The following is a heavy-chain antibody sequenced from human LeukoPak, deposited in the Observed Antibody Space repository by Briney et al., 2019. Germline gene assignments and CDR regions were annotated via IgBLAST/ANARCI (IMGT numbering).Heavy chain of an antibody. CDR1: GYSFIGQH. J-gene: IGHJ4*02. D-gene: IGHD1-26*01. CDR2: IN. CDR3: ARQNSGKYHFDY. V-gene: IGHV1-2*02. Sequence: ASVKVSCTASGYSFIGQHIRWVRQAPGQGLDWMGSINHSARKFQDRVTMTSDTSISTVYMELTSLTYDDTAMYYCARQNSGKYHFDYWGQGTLLTVSS.